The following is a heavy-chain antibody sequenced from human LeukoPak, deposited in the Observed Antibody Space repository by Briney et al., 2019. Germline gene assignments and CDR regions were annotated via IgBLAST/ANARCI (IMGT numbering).Heavy chain of an antibody. J-gene: IGHJ4*02. CDR3: ARAIVGATPGGLN. D-gene: IGHD1-26*01. CDR1: GFTFSSYW. Sequence: GGSLRLSCAASGFTFSSYWMSWVRQAPGKGLQWVANIKQDGSEKYYMDSVKGRFTISRDNAKNSLYLQMNSLRAEDTAVYYCARAIVGATPGGLNWGQGTLVTVSS. CDR2: IKQDGSEK. V-gene: IGHV3-7*01.